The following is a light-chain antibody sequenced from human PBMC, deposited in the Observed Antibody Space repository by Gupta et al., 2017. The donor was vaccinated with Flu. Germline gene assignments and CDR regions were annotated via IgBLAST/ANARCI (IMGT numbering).Light chain of an antibody. J-gene: IGKJ3*01. CDR1: QSVSSSY. V-gene: IGKV3-20*01. Sequence: GTLSLSPGERATLSCRASQSVSSSYLAWYQQKPGQAPRLLIYGASSRATGIPDRFSGSGSGTDFTLTISRLEPEDFAVYHCQQYGRSPPTFGPGTKVDIK. CDR3: QQYGRSPPT. CDR2: GAS.